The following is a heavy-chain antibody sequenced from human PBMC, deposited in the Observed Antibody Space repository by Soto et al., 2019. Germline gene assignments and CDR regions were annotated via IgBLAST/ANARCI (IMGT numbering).Heavy chain of an antibody. J-gene: IGHJ6*02. D-gene: IGHD5-18*01. Sequence: PSETLSLTCAVYGGSFSGYYWSWIRQPPGKGLEWIGEINHSESTNYNPSLKSRVTISVDTSKNQFSLKLSSVTAADTAVYYCARKMGRYSYGLRQNYYYYGMDVWGQGTTVTVSS. CDR1: GGSFSGYY. CDR3: ARKMGRYSYGLRQNYYYYGMDV. V-gene: IGHV4-34*01. CDR2: INHSEST.